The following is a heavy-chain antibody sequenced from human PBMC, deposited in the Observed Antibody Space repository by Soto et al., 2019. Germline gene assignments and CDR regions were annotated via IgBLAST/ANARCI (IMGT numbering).Heavy chain of an antibody. CDR2: ISAYNGNT. Sequence: GASVKVSCKASGYTFTSYGISWVRQAPGQGLEWMGWISAYNGNTNYAQKLQGRVTMTTDTSTSTAYMELRSLRSDDTAVYYCARDARITMVRGYLPGGWFYSWGQGSLVTVSS. D-gene: IGHD3-10*01. V-gene: IGHV1-18*01. J-gene: IGHJ5*01. CDR1: GYTFTSYG. CDR3: ARDARITMVRGYLPGGWFYS.